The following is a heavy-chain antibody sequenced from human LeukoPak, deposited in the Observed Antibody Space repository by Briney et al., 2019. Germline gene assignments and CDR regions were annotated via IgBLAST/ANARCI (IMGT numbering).Heavy chain of an antibody. D-gene: IGHD6-13*01. V-gene: IGHV1-24*01. J-gene: IGHJ4*02. CDR3: ATQGSSSWYFDY. CDR2: FDPEDGEI. CDR1: GYTLTELS. Sequence: ASVKVSCKVSGYTLTELSMHWVRQAPGKGLEWMGGFDPEDGEIIYAQKFQGRVTMTEVTSTDTAYMELSSLRSEDTAVYYCATQGSSSWYFDYWGQGTLVTVSS.